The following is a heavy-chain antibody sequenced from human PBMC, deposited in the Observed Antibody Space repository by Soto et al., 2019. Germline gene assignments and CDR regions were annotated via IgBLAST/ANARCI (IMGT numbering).Heavy chain of an antibody. CDR3: AKETTVTTFDY. CDR1: EFTFSTYG. J-gene: IGHJ4*02. CDR2: ISYDGSKK. V-gene: IGHV3-30*18. D-gene: IGHD4-17*01. Sequence: QVQLVESGGGVVQPGRSLRLSCAASEFTFSTYGMHWVRQAPGKGLEWVAVISYDGSKKYYADSVKGRFTISRDNSKNTLYLQMNSLRAEDTAVYYCAKETTVTTFDYWGQGTLVTVSS.